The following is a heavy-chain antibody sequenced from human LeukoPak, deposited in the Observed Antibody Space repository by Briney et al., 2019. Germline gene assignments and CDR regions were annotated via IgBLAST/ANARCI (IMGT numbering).Heavy chain of an antibody. D-gene: IGHD3-22*01. V-gene: IGHV1-2*04. Sequence: ASVKVSCKASGYTFTGYYMHWVRQAPGQGLEWMGWINPNSGGTNYAQKFQGWVTMTRDTSISTAYMELSRLRSDDTAVYYCARERDYYDSSGYRPNAFDVWGQGTMVTVSS. CDR3: ARERDYYDSSGYRPNAFDV. J-gene: IGHJ3*01. CDR1: GYTFTGYY. CDR2: INPNSGGT.